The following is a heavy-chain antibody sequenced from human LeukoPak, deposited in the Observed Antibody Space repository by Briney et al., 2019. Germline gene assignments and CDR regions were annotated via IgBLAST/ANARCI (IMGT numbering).Heavy chain of an antibody. V-gene: IGHV3-7*03. CDR1: GFTFGTYW. Sequence: TGGSLRLSCAPSGFTFGTYWMSWVRQAPGKGLEWVADIKQDGSEQYYAGSVKGRFTISRDNAENALYLQMNSLRVEDTAVYYCARERPVPNFYYGMDVWGQGTTVTISS. J-gene: IGHJ6*02. CDR3: ARERPVPNFYYGMDV. D-gene: IGHD2-2*01. CDR2: IKQDGSEQ.